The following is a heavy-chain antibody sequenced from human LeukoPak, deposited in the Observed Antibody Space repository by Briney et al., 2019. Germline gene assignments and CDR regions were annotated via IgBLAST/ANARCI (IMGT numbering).Heavy chain of an antibody. V-gene: IGHV3-23*01. CDR1: GFTFSSYA. Sequence: GGSLRLSCAASGFTFSSYAMSWVRQAPGKGLERVSAISGSGGSTYYADSVKGRFTISRDNSKNTLYLQMNSLRAEDTAVYYCAKGGGITMIVVAYHYFDYWGQGTLVTVSS. D-gene: IGHD3-22*01. CDR3: AKGGGITMIVVAYHYFDY. CDR2: ISGSGGST. J-gene: IGHJ4*02.